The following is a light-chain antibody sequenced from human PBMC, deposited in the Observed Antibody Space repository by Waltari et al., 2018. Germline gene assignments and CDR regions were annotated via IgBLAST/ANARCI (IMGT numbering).Light chain of an antibody. CDR1: SSDVGFYNY. V-gene: IGLV2-14*01. Sequence: QSALTQPASVSGSPGQSITISCTGTSSDVGFYNYVSWYQQHPGKAPKLMIYDVSERPAGVSNRFPGSKSCNTASLTISGLQAEDEADYYCNSYAGSSSWVFGGGTKLTVL. CDR3: NSYAGSSSWV. J-gene: IGLJ3*02. CDR2: DVS.